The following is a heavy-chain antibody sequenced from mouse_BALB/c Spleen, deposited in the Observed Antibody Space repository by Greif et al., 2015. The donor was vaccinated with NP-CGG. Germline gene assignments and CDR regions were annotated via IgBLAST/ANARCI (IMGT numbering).Heavy chain of an antibody. J-gene: IGHJ2*01. V-gene: IGHV1-80*01. CDR1: GYAFSSYW. CDR2: IYPGDGDT. CDR3: ARRKEFYYYGSSPYYFGY. Sequence: QVQLQQSGAELVRPGSSVKISCKASGYAFSSYWMNWVKQRPGQGLEWIGQIYPGDGDTNYNGKFKGKATLTADKSSSTAHMQLSSLTSEDSAVYFCARRKEFYYYGSSPYYFGYWGQGTTLTVSS. D-gene: IGHD1-1*01.